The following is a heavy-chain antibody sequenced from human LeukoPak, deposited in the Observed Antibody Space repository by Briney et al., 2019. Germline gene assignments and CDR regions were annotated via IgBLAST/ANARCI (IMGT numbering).Heavy chain of an antibody. CDR2: IYYSGST. D-gene: IGHD2-2*01. Sequence: SETLSLTCTVSGGSISSGDYYWSWIRQPPGKGLEWIGYIYYSGSTYYSPSLKSRVTISVDTSKNQFSLKLSSVTAADTAVYYCARAHPHQFDIVVVPAAIPPEDWFDPWGQGTLVTVSS. CDR1: GGSISSGDYY. CDR3: ARAHPHQFDIVVVPAAIPPEDWFDP. V-gene: IGHV4-30-4*08. J-gene: IGHJ5*02.